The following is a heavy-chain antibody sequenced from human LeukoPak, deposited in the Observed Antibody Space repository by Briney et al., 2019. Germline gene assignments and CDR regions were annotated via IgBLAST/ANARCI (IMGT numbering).Heavy chain of an antibody. CDR2: IWYDGSNK. D-gene: IGHD2-2*01. Sequence: GGSLRLSCAASGFTFSSYGMHWVRQAPGKGLEWVAVIWYDGSNKYYADSVKGRFTISRDNSKNTPYLQMNSLRAEDTAVYYCARLGSTSYRGNFWFDPWGQGTLVTVSS. V-gene: IGHV3-33*08. CDR3: ARLGSTSYRGNFWFDP. CDR1: GFTFSSYG. J-gene: IGHJ5*02.